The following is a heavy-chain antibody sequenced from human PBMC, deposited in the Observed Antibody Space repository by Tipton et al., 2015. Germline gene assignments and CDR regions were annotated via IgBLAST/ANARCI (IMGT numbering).Heavy chain of an antibody. J-gene: IGHJ3*02. D-gene: IGHD3-22*01. CDR3: ARLSPVVGYLLNAFDI. Sequence: TLSLTCTVSGGSISSHSHYWGWIRQPPGKGLQWIGSVYFGGYTCHNPSLKSRVTISVDTSKSQFSLKLPSVTAADTAVYFCARLSPVVGYLLNAFDIWGQGTMVTVSS. CDR2: VYFGGYT. V-gene: IGHV4-39*01. CDR1: GGSISSHSHY.